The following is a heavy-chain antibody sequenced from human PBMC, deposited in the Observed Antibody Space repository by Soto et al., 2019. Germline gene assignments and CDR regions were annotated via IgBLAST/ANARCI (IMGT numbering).Heavy chain of an antibody. Sequence: QVQLQQWGAGLLKPSETLSLTCAVYGGSFSGYYWSWIRQPPGTGLEWIGEISHSGSTNYNPSLKRRVTISVDTAKNQVSLKLSSVTAADTAVYYGARAGTDIVVVPAAMKMGYWGQGTLVTVSS. CDR3: ARAGTDIVVVPAAMKMGY. CDR2: ISHSGST. CDR1: GGSFSGYY. D-gene: IGHD2-2*01. V-gene: IGHV4-34*01. J-gene: IGHJ4*02.